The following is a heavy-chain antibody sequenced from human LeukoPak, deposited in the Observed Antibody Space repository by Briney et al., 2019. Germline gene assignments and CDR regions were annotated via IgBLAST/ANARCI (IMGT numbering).Heavy chain of an antibody. J-gene: IGHJ4*02. Sequence: GGSLRLSCAASGFTFDEYGMSWVRQAPGKGLEWVSGINWNGGSTGYADSVKGRFTISRDNARNSLSLQMNSLRAEDTALYYCARCVMGNSGYDLDYWGQGTLVTVSS. CDR2: INWNGGST. CDR1: GFTFDEYG. CDR3: ARCVMGNSGYDLDY. V-gene: IGHV3-20*04. D-gene: IGHD5-12*01.